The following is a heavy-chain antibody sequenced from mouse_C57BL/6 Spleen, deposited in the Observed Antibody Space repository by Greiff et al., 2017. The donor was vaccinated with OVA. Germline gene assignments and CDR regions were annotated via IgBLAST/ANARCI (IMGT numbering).Heavy chain of an antibody. V-gene: IGHV5-9-1*02. D-gene: IGHD2-3*01. CDR2: ISSGGDYI. CDR1: GFTFSSYA. J-gene: IGHJ2*01. CDR3: TRDLDGYYQL. Sequence: EVKLVESGEGLVKPGGSLKLSCAASGFTFSSYAMSWVRQTPEKRLEWVAYISSGGDYIYYADTVKGRFTISRDNARNTLYLQMSSLKSEDTATYYCTRDLDGYYQLWGQGTTLTVSS.